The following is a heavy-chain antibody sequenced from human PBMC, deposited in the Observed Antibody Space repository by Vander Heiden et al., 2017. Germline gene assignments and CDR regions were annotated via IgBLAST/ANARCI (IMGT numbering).Heavy chain of an antibody. Sequence: EVKLVESGGGLVQPGRSLRLSCAASGFTCDDYAMHWVRQAPGKGLEWVSGISWNSGTVAYADSVKGRFTISRDNAKNSLYLQMNSLRAEDTALYYCAKHKPPDVWGQGTTVTVSS. CDR2: ISWNSGTV. J-gene: IGHJ6*02. V-gene: IGHV3-9*01. CDR1: GFTCDDYA. CDR3: AKHKPPDV.